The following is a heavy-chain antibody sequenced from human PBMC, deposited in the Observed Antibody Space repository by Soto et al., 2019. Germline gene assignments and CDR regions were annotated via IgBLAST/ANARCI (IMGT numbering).Heavy chain of an antibody. V-gene: IGHV3-21*01. CDR2: ISSSSSYI. J-gene: IGHJ4*02. CDR3: ARDSSPQTMVRGEADY. Sequence: GGSLRLSCAASGFTFSSYSMNWVRQAPGKGLEWVSSISSSSSYIYYADSVKGRFTISRDNAKNTLYLQMNSLRAEDTAVYYCARDSSPQTMVRGEADYWGQGTLVTVSS. CDR1: GFTFSSYS. D-gene: IGHD3-10*01.